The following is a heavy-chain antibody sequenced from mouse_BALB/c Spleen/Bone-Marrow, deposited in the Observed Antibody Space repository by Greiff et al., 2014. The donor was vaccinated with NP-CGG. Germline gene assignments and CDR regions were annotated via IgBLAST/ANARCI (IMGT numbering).Heavy chain of an antibody. CDR1: VFNIKDTY. Sequence: VQLKESGAELVKPGASVKLSCTASVFNIKDTYMHWVKQRPEQGLEWIGRIDPANGNTKYDPKFQGKATIIADTSSNTAYLQLSSLTSEDTAVYYCARWEYYAMDYWGQGTSVTVSS. D-gene: IGHD4-1*01. CDR2: IDPANGNT. CDR3: ARWEYYAMDY. V-gene: IGHV14-3*02. J-gene: IGHJ4*01.